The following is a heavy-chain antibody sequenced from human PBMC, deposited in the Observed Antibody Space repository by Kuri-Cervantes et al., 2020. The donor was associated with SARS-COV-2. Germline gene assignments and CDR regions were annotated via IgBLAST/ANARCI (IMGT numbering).Heavy chain of an antibody. J-gene: IGHJ6*03. D-gene: IGHD2-15*01. V-gene: IGHV3-11*06. CDR1: GFTFSSSW. CDR3: ARGGLCSGGSCYHYSYYMDV. CDR2: ISSSTTYT. Sequence: LSLTCAASGFTFSSSWMIWIRQAPGKGLEWVSYISSSTTYTNHADSVKGRFTISRDNAKNSLYLHMDSLRAEDSAVYSCARGGLCSGGSCYHYSYYMDVWGKGTTVTVSS.